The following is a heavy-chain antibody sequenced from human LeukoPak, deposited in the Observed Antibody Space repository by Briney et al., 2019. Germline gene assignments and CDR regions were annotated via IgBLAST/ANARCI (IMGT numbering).Heavy chain of an antibody. CDR1: GFTFSNYW. CDR2: ISSDGTTT. D-gene: IGHD2-8*02. Sequence: GGSLRLSCAASGFTFSNYWMHWVRQAPGKGLVWVSRISSDGTTTNYADSVKGRFTISRDNAKNTLYLQMNSLGAEDTAIYFCVCIPVGFRGQGPLVTVSS. J-gene: IGHJ4*02. CDR3: VCIPVGF. V-gene: IGHV3-74*01.